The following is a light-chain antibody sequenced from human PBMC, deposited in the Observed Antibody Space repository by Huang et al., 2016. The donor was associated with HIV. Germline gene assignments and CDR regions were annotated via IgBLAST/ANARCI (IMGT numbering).Light chain of an antibody. Sequence: DIQMTQSPSSLSASVGDRVTITCRASQGIRDSLGWYQQKPGKAPKLLLYDASRYESGVQSRFSGGGSGTDFTLPISSLQPEDFATYYCQQYYAILAWTFGQGTKVEIK. CDR3: QQYYAILAWT. V-gene: IGKV1-NL1*01. CDR2: DAS. J-gene: IGKJ1*01. CDR1: QGIRDS.